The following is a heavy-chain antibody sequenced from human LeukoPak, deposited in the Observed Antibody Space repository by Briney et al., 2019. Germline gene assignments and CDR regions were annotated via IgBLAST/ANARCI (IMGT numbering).Heavy chain of an antibody. D-gene: IGHD4-17*01. V-gene: IGHV1-69*05. J-gene: IGHJ6*03. CDR3: ARVSGDYVDYYYYYMDV. Sequence: SVKVSFKASGGTFSSYAISWVRQAPGQGLEWMGGIIPIFGTANYAQKFQGRVTITTDESTSTAYMELSSLRSEDTAVYYCARVSGDYVDYYYYYMDVWGKGTTVTVSS. CDR1: GGTFSSYA. CDR2: IIPIFGTA.